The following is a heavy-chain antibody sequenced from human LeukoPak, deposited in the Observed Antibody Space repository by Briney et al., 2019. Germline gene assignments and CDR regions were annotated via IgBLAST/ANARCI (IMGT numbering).Heavy chain of an antibody. D-gene: IGHD6-19*01. CDR3: ARGASVVAGNDNAFDI. J-gene: IGHJ3*02. V-gene: IGHV3-21*01. Sequence: GGTLRLSCAASGFTFSSYSMNWVRQAPGKGLEWVSSISTSSSYIYYADSVKGRFTISRDNAKKSLYLQMNSLRADDTAVYYCARGASVVAGNDNAFDIWGQGTMVTVSS. CDR1: GFTFSSYS. CDR2: ISTSSSYI.